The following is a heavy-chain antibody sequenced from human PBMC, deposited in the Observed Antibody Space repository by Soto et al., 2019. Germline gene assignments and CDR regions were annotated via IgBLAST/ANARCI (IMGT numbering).Heavy chain of an antibody. CDR3: AXDYGDYFLFTLHY. J-gene: IGHJ4*02. CDR1: GYTFTSYG. D-gene: IGHD4-17*01. CDR2: ISASNGNT. Sequence: QVQLVQSGAEVKKPGASVKVSCKASGYTFTSYGISWVRQAPGHGLEWMGWISASNGNTNYAQKLQGRVTMTTDTSTSTAYXELXXLRSDDXAVXXCAXDYGDYFLFTLHYWGQGTLVTVSS. V-gene: IGHV1-18*01.